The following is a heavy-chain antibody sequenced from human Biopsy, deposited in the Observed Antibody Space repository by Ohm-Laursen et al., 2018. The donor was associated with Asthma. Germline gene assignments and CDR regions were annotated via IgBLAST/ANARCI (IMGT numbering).Heavy chain of an antibody. V-gene: IGHV4-31*03. Sequence: SDTLSLTCTVSSGSINIGDYYWSWIRQHPVKGLEWIGYIYYSGSTYYNPSLKSRVSISLDTSKNQFSLSLTSVTAADTAVYYCARTTYGDDGFDPWGQGTLVTVSS. J-gene: IGHJ5*02. CDR3: ARTTYGDDGFDP. CDR2: IYYSGST. CDR1: SGSINIGDYY. D-gene: IGHD4-17*01.